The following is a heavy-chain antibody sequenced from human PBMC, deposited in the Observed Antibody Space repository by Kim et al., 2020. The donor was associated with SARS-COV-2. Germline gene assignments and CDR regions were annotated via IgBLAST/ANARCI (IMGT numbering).Heavy chain of an antibody. CDR3: AKDATQSNDYGDSFFDY. CDR1: GFTFSSYG. D-gene: IGHD4-17*01. Sequence: GGSLRLSCAASGFTFSSYGMHWVRQAPGKGLEWVAVIWYDGSNKYYADSVKGRFTISRDNSKNTLYLQMNSLRAEDTAVYYCAKDATQSNDYGDSFFDYWGQGTLVTVSS. CDR2: IWYDGSNK. V-gene: IGHV3-33*06. J-gene: IGHJ4*02.